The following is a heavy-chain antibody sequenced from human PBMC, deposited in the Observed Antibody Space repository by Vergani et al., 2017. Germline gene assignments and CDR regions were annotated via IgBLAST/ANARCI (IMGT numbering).Heavy chain of an antibody. J-gene: IGHJ2*01. V-gene: IGHV1-69*02. D-gene: IGHD2-8*01. CDR3: ARRGYCTNGVCAHGHWYFDL. CDR2: IIPILGIA. CDR1: GGTFSSYT. Sequence: QVQLVQSGAEVKKPGSSVKVSCKASGGTFSSYTISWVRQAPGQGLEWMGRIIPILGIANYAQKFQGRVTITADKSTSTAYMELSSLRSEDTAVYYCARRGYCTNGVCAHGHWYFDLWGRGTLVTVSS.